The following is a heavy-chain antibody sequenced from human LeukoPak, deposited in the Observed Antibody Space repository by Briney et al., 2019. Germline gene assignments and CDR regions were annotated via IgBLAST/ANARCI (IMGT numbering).Heavy chain of an antibody. D-gene: IGHD3-10*01. CDR1: GFTFDDYA. Sequence: GGSLRLSCAASGFTFDDYAMHWVRQAPGKGLEWVSGISWNSGSIGYADSVKGRFTISRDNAKNSLYLQMNSLRAEDTALYYCAKVGGFGEPHFDYWGQGTLVTVSS. CDR3: AKVGGFGEPHFDY. J-gene: IGHJ4*02. CDR2: ISWNSGSI. V-gene: IGHV3-9*01.